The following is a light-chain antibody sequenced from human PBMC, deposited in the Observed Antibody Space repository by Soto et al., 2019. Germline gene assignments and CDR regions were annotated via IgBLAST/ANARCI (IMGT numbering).Light chain of an antibody. CDR1: TNDIGGYNL. J-gene: IGLJ3*02. Sequence: QSALTQPASVSGSPGQSITISCTGTTNDIGGYNLVSWYQQHPGRAPKLIIYEGNKRPSGVSNRFSGSKSGNTASLTISGLQAEDEADYYCSSYTSSSTLVFGGGTKLTVL. CDR3: SSYTSSSTLV. CDR2: EGN. V-gene: IGLV2-14*02.